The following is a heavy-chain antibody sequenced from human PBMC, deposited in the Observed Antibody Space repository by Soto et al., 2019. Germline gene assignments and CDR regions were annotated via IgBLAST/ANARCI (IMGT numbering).Heavy chain of an antibody. CDR3: ARDRLLYSSSPDTKPNYYGMDV. CDR2: INPNSGGT. V-gene: IGHV1-2*04. CDR1: GYTFTGYY. Sequence: ASVKVSCKASGYTFTGYYMHWVRQAPGQGLEWMGWINPNSGGTNYAQKFQGWVTMTRDTSISTAYMELSRLRSDDTAVYYCARDRLLYSSSPDTKPNYYGMDVWGQGTTVTVSS. J-gene: IGHJ6*02. D-gene: IGHD6-6*01.